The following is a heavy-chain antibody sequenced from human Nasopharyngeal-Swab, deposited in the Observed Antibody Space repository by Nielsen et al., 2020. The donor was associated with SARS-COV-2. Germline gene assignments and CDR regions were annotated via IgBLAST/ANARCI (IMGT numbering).Heavy chain of an antibody. V-gene: IGHV4-31*03. CDR3: AREVIEAPDSDAFDI. Sequence: LSLTCTVSGGSINRGGYFWSWVRQHPGKGLEWIGYIHYTGNAYYHPSLGSRVTLSIDTSKNQFSLRLTSVTAADTAVYYCAREVIEAPDSDAFDIWGQGTMATVTS. CDR2: IHYTGNA. CDR1: GGSINRGGYF. D-gene: IGHD2-21*01. J-gene: IGHJ3*02.